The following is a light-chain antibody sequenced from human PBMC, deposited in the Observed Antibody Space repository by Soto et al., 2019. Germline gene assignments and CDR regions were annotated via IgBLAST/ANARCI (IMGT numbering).Light chain of an antibody. CDR1: QSVSSSY. CDR2: DAS. V-gene: IGKV3D-20*02. CDR3: QQRSKWPIT. J-gene: IGKJ5*01. Sequence: ENVLTEYPGTLSLTPEERATLSCRASQSVSSSYLAWYQQKPGQAPRLFIYDASNRATGIPARFSGSGSGTDFTLTISSLEPEDFAVYYCQQRSKWPITFGQGTRLEI.